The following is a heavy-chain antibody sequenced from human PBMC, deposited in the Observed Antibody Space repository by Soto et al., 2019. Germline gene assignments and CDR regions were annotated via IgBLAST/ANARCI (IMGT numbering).Heavy chain of an antibody. Sequence: GSLRLSCAASGFTFSSYSMNWVRQAPGKGLEWVSSISSSSSYIYYADSVKGRFTISRDNAKNSLYLQMNSLRAEDTAVYYCARVCGGLSSSCPYGMDVWGQGTTVTVS. V-gene: IGHV3-21*01. J-gene: IGHJ6*02. CDR1: GFTFSSYS. CDR3: ARVCGGLSSSCPYGMDV. CDR2: ISSSSSYI. D-gene: IGHD6-13*01.